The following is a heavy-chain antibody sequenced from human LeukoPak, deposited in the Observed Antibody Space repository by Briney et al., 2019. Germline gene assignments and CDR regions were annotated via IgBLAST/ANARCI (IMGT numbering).Heavy chain of an antibody. Sequence: GASVKVSCKASGYTFTSYGISWVRQAPGQGLEWMGWISAYNGSTNYAQKLQGRVTMTTDTSTSTAYMELRSLRSDDTAVYYCARDAPELLWFGESIRTFDPWGQGTLVTVSS. CDR3: ARDAPELLWFGESIRTFDP. V-gene: IGHV1-18*01. J-gene: IGHJ5*02. D-gene: IGHD3-10*01. CDR2: ISAYNGST. CDR1: GYTFTSYG.